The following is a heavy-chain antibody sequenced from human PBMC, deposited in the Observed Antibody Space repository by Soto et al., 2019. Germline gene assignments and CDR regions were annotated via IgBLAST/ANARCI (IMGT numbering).Heavy chain of an antibody. V-gene: IGHV3-53*02. J-gene: IGHJ4*02. CDR2: IYNGGGT. Sequence: EVQLVETGGGLIQHGGTLRLSCAASGFTVSGNYMSWVRQAPGNGLEWVSVIYNGGGTYYAYSVKGRFTISRDNSKNTLYLQMYSLTAEDTAVYYSASTRVSSYDYWGQGTLVTVSS. CDR3: ASTRVSSYDY. CDR1: GFTVSGNY. D-gene: IGHD2-2*01.